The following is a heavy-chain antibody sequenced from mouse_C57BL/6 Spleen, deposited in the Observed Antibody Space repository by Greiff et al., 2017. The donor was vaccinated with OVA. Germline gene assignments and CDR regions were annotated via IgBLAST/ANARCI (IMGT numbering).Heavy chain of an antibody. D-gene: IGHD1-1*01. V-gene: IGHV2-5*01. CDR3: AISYPTVVEGFAY. J-gene: IGHJ3*01. CDR2: IWRGGST. CDR1: GFSLTSYG. Sequence: QVQLKESGPGLVQPSQSLSITCTVSGFSLTSYGVHWVRQSPGKGLEWLGVIWRGGSTDYNAAFMSRLSITQDNSKSQGFFKMNSLQADDTAIYYCAISYPTVVEGFAYWGQGTLVTVSA.